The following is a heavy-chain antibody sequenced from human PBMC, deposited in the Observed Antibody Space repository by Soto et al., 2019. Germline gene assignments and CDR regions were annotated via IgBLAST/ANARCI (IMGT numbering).Heavy chain of an antibody. J-gene: IGHJ4*02. D-gene: IGHD2-8*01. V-gene: IGHV1-69*06. CDR2: IIPIFGTA. CDR3: ARDSIVPLDY. CDR1: GYTFFTYD. Sequence: SVKVSCKASGYTFFTYDISWVRQAPGQGLEWMGGIIPIFGTANYAQKFQGRVTITADKSTSTAYMELSSLRSEDTAVYYCARDSIVPLDYWGQGTMVTVSS.